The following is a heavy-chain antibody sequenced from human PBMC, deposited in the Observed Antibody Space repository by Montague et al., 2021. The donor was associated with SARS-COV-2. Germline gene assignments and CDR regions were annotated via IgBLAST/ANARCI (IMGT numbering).Heavy chain of an antibody. V-gene: IGHV2-26*01. J-gene: IGHJ4*02. CDR3: ARIRTDPPLLYLGVWDYYFDF. CDR2: IFLNGEQ. CDR1: GFSLNTRLG. D-gene: IGHD3-16*02. Sequence: PALGKPTQTLTLTRTVSGFSLNTRLGVTWVRQPSGKALEWLGHIFLNGEQSVSTSLKTRLTVSRDTAASQVVLSMTNVGPADTATYYCARIRTDPPLLYLGVWDYYFDFWGQGILVAVSS.